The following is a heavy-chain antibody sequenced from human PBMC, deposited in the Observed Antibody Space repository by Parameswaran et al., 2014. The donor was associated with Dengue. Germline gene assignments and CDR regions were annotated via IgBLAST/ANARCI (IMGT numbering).Heavy chain of an antibody. CDR3: AHGREAAGKMLYGMDV. V-gene: IGHV2-5*02. CDR2: IYWDDDK. J-gene: IGHJ6*02. Sequence: PGKALEWLALIYWDDDKRYSPSLKSRLTITKDTSKNQVVLTMTNMDPVDTATYYCAHGREAAGKMLYGMDVWGQGTTVTVSS. D-gene: IGHD6-19*01.